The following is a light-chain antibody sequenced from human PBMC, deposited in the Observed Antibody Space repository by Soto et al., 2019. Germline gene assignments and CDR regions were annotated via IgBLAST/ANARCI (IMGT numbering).Light chain of an antibody. CDR1: QSVGRD. J-gene: IGKJ3*01. CDR3: QQYNTWPPT. V-gene: IGKV3-15*01. Sequence: EIVMTQSPATLSVSPGEGATLSCRASQSVGRDLAWYQQKPGQAPRLLIYGASTRATGIPARFTGSGSGTEFTLAINSLQYEGFAVYWCQQYNTWPPTCGPGTTVDIK. CDR2: GAS.